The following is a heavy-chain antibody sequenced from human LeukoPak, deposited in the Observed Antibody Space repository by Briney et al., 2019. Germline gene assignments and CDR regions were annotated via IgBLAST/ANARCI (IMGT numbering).Heavy chain of an antibody. J-gene: IGHJ4*02. CDR2: ISWNSGSI. Sequence: GGSLRLSCAASGFTFDDYALHWVRQAPGKGLEWVSGISWNSGSIGYADSVKGRFTISRDNAKNSLYLQMNSLTAEDTALYYCAKATGYSSSWYDYWGQGTLVTVSS. CDR1: GFTFDDYA. V-gene: IGHV3-9*01. CDR3: AKATGYSSSWYDY. D-gene: IGHD6-13*01.